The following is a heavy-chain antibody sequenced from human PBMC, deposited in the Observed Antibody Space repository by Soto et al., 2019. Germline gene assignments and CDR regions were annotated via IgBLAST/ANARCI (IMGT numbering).Heavy chain of an antibody. V-gene: IGHV3-23*01. D-gene: IGHD3-22*01. CDR1: GFTFSSYA. Sequence: GGSLRLSCAASGFTFSSYAMSWVRQAPGKGLEWVSAISGSGGSTYYADSVKGRFTISRDNSKNTLYLQMNSLRAEDTAVYYCAKDFSPNYYDSSGYYWDYFDYWGQGTLVTVSS. CDR3: AKDFSPNYYDSSGYYWDYFDY. J-gene: IGHJ4*02. CDR2: ISGSGGST.